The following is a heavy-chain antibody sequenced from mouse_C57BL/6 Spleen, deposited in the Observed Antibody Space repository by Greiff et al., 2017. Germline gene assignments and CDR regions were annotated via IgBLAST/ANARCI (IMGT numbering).Heavy chain of an antibody. D-gene: IGHD2-12*01. Sequence: QVQLQQPGAELVKPGASVKLSCKASGYTFTSYWMHWVKQRPGQGLEWIGMIHPNSGSTNYNEKFKSKATLTVDKSSSTAYMQLSSLTSEDSAVYYCARPYSFGDAMDYWGQGTSVTVSS. J-gene: IGHJ4*01. CDR1: GYTFTSYW. CDR2: IHPNSGST. CDR3: ARPYSFGDAMDY. V-gene: IGHV1-64*01.